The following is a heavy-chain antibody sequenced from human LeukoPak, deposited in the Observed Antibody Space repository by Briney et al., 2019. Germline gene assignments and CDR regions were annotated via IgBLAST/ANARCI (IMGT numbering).Heavy chain of an antibody. V-gene: IGHV4-34*01. Sequence: SETLSLTCAVYGGSFSGYYWSWIRQPPGKGLEWIGEINHSGSTNYNPSLRSRVTISVDTSKNQFSLKLSSVTAADTAVYYCARAYSSSWYWNWFDPWGPGTPVTVSS. J-gene: IGHJ5*02. CDR1: GGSFSGYY. D-gene: IGHD6-13*01. CDR3: ARAYSSSWYWNWFDP. CDR2: INHSGST.